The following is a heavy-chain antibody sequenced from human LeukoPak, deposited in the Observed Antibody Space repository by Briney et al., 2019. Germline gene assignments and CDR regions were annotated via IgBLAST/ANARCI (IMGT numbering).Heavy chain of an antibody. CDR1: GFTFSSFS. CDR2: ISGSTSII. D-gene: IGHD2-2*02. J-gene: IGHJ4*02. CDR3: AILRGDCSSTSCYTFYYFDY. Sequence: PGGSLRLSCAASGFTFSSFSMNWVRQAPGKGLEWVSYISGSTSIIYYADSVKGRFTISRDNSKNTLYLQMNSLRAEDTAVYYCAILRGDCSSTSCYTFYYFDYWGQGTLVTVSS. V-gene: IGHV3-48*01.